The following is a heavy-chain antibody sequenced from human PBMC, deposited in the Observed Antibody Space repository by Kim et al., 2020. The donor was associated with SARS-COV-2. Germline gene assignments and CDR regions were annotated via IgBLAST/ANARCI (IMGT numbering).Heavy chain of an antibody. CDR2: IYPGDSDT. Sequence: GESLKISCKGSGYSFTSYWIGWVRQMPGKGLEWMGIIYPGDSDTRYSPSFQGQVTFSADKSINTAYLQWSSLKASDTAMYYCARHRTVAGTIGNFDLWGRGTLVTVSS. V-gene: IGHV5-51*01. CDR1: GYSFTSYW. J-gene: IGHJ2*01. CDR3: ARHRTVAGTIGNFDL. D-gene: IGHD6-19*01.